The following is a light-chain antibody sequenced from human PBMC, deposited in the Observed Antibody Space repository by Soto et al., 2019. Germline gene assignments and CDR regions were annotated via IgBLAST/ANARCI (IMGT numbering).Light chain of an antibody. CDR1: QGISSW. Sequence: TQSPSSLSASLGDRVTITCRASQGISSWLAWYQQKPGQAPRLLIYGASSRATGIPDRFSGSGSGTDFTLTISRLEPEDFAVYYCQQYGNSPWTFGQGTKVDIK. J-gene: IGKJ1*01. CDR2: GAS. CDR3: QQYGNSPWT. V-gene: IGKV3-20*01.